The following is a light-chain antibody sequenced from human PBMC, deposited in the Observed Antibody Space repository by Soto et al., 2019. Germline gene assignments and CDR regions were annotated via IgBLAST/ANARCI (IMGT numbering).Light chain of an antibody. Sequence: QSALTQPPSASGSPGQSVTISCTGTSSDVGGYNYVSWYQQHPGKAPKLMIYDVSRRPSGVPDRCSGSKSGNTASLTVSGLQAEDEADYYCTSYAGSNNFVAFGGGTKVTVL. CDR2: DVS. J-gene: IGLJ2*01. CDR3: TSYAGSNNFVA. V-gene: IGLV2-8*01. CDR1: SSDVGGYNY.